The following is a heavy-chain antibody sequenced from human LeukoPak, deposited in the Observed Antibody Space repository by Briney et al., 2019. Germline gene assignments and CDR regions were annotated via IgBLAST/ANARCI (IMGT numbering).Heavy chain of an antibody. CDR3: ATSSRPNLGDY. CDR2: LYSDGIP. D-gene: IGHD1-14*01. CDR1: GFSVSDMY. Sequence: GGSQRLSCAASGFSVSDMYMSWVRQAPGKGLEWVSILYSDGIPYYADSMKGKFTISRDNPTNTLFLQMNSLRVEDTALYYCATSSRPNLGDYWGQGTLVTVSS. J-gene: IGHJ4*02. V-gene: IGHV3-66*01.